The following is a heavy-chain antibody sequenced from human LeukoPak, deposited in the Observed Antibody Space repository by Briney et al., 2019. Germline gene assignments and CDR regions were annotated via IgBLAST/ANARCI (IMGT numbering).Heavy chain of an antibody. D-gene: IGHD3-10*01. V-gene: IGHV1-2*02. CDR3: ARRILWFGELFSEPNWFDP. Sequence: GASVKVSCKASGYTFTGYYMHWVRQAPGQGLEWMGWINPNSGGTNYAQKFQGRVTMTRDTSISTAYMELSRLRSDDTAVYYCARRILWFGELFSEPNWFDPWGQGTLVTVSS. CDR1: GYTFTGYY. CDR2: INPNSGGT. J-gene: IGHJ5*02.